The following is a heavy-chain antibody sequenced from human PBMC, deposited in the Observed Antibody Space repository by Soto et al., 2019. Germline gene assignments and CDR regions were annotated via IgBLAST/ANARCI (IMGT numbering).Heavy chain of an antibody. J-gene: IGHJ4*02. D-gene: IGHD2-2*01. CDR2: TYYRSKWYN. CDR3: ARDKLGVVVVPAAIPYLDY. V-gene: IGHV6-1*01. Sequence: PSQTRSVTCAISGDSGARNSAAWNWIRQSPSRGLEWLGRTYYRSKWYNDYAVSVKSRITINPDTSKNQFSLQLNSVTPEDTAVYYCARDKLGVVVVPAAIPYLDYWGQGTLVTVSS. CDR1: GDSGARNSAA.